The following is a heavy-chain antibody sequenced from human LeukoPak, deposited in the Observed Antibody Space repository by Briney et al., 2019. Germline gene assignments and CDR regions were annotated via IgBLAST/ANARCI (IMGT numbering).Heavy chain of an antibody. CDR3: ARDRDGGFAFDI. D-gene: IGHD2-15*01. V-gene: IGHV3-64*01. Sequence: GGSLRLSCAASGFTVSSNYMSWVRQAPGKGLEYVSAIMPNGETRGYANSMKGRFTISRDNSKNALYLQMGSLRAEDMAIYYCARDRDGGFAFDIWGQGTLVTVSS. CDR2: IMPNGETR. CDR1: GFTVSSNY. J-gene: IGHJ3*02.